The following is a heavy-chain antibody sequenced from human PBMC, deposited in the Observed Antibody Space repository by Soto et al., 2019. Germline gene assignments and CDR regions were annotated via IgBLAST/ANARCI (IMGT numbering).Heavy chain of an antibody. CDR1: GGSLSTYY. Sequence: SETLFLTCTVSGGSLSTYYLSWGRQPPGKGLEWIGYIYYSGSTNYNPSLKSRVTISVDTSKNQFSLKLSSVTAADTAVYYCARGYYGSSGYSFDYWGQGTLVTVSS. J-gene: IGHJ4*02. CDR3: ARGYYGSSGYSFDY. CDR2: IYYSGST. D-gene: IGHD3-22*01. V-gene: IGHV4-59*01.